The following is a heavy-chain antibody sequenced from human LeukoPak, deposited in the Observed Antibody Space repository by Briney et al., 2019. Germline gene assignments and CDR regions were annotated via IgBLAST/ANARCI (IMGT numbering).Heavy chain of an antibody. CDR1: GGSFSGYY. CDR3: ARVAFHGYYDFWSGYPPIFDY. J-gene: IGHJ4*02. Sequence: SETLSLTCAVYGGSFSGYYWSWIRQPPGKGLEWIGEVNHSGSTNYNPSLKSRVTISVDTSKNQFSLKLSSVTAADTAVYYCARVAFHGYYDFWSGYPPIFDYWGQGTLVTVSS. CDR2: VNHSGST. V-gene: IGHV4-34*01. D-gene: IGHD3-3*01.